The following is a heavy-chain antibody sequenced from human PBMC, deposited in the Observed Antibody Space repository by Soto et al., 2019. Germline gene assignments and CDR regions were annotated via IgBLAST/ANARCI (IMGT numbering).Heavy chain of an antibody. CDR3: ARDKITGLFDY. V-gene: IGHV4-30-2*01. CDR1: GVSISSGAYS. CDR2: IYHSGST. Sequence: PSETLSLTCAVSGVSISSGAYSWSWIRQPPGKGLEWVGYIYHSGSTYYNPSLKSRVTISVDRSKNRFSLNLNSVTAADTAVYYCARDKITGLFDYWGQGILVTVSS. J-gene: IGHJ4*02. D-gene: IGHD2-8*02.